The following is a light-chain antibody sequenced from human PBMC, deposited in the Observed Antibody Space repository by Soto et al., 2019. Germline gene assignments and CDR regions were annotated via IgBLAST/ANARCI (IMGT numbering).Light chain of an antibody. CDR1: QSVSNSY. CDR2: GVS. V-gene: IGKV3-20*01. J-gene: IGKJ1*01. Sequence: EIVLTQSPGTLSLSPGERATLSCRASQSVSNSYLAWYQQKPGQAPRLLIYGVSSRATGIPDRFSGSGSGTDFTLTISRLEPEDFAVYYCQHYDSSRTFGQGTKVEIK. CDR3: QHYDSSRT.